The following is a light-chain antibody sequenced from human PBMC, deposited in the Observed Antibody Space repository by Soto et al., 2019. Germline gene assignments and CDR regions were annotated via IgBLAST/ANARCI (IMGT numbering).Light chain of an antibody. Sequence: ETLLTQSPGTLSLSPGERATLSCRASEALGRNYLAWYQQKPGQAPRLLIHRIYIRAAGIPDRFTGGASGTDFTLTISRLEPEDFAVYYCQQYDNFPQTFGQGTKVDIK. CDR1: EALGRNY. J-gene: IGKJ1*01. V-gene: IGKV3-20*01. CDR2: RIY. CDR3: QQYDNFPQT.